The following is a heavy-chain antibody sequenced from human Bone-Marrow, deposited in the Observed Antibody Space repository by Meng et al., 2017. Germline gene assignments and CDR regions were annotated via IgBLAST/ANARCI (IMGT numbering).Heavy chain of an antibody. V-gene: IGHV1-2*06. CDR3: AGDLDTALHYFDY. J-gene: IGHJ4*02. CDR2: INPNSGGT. Sequence: ASVKVSCKASGYTFTGYYMHWVRQAPGQGLEWMGRINPNSGGTNYAQKFQGRVTMTRDTSISTAYMELSRLRSDDTAVYYCAGDLDTALHYFDYWGQGTLVTVSS. CDR1: GYTFTGYY. D-gene: IGHD5-18*01.